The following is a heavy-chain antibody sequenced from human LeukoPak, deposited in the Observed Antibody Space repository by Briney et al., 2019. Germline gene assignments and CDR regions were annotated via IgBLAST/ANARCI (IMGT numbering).Heavy chain of an antibody. CDR3: ARAYDYYDSSGAPSGYFDY. Sequence: SVKVSCKASGGSFTFTSHAISGVRQAPGQGLEWMGGIIPIFGTANYAQKFQGRVTITTDESTSTAYIELSSLRSEDTAVYYCARAYDYYDSSGAPSGYFDYWGQGTLVTVSS. CDR1: GGSFTFTSHA. CDR2: IIPIFGTA. V-gene: IGHV1-69*05. J-gene: IGHJ4*02. D-gene: IGHD3-22*01.